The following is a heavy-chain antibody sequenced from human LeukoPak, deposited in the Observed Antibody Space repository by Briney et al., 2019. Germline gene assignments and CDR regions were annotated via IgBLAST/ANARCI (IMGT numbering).Heavy chain of an antibody. J-gene: IGHJ4*02. CDR2: ISSSSSYK. V-gene: IGHV3-21*01. CDR1: GFTFSSYS. Sequence: GGSLILSCAASGFTFSSYSMNWVRQAPGKGLEWVSSISSSSSYKYYTDSVKGRFTISRDNAKNSLYLQMNSLRAEDTAVYYCARSAAGTYYWGQGTLVTVSS. CDR3: ARSAAGTYY. D-gene: IGHD1-1*01.